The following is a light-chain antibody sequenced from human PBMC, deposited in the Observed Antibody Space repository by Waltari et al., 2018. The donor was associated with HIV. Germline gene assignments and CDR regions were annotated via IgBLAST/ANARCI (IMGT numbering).Light chain of an antibody. J-gene: IGKJ4*01. V-gene: IGKV3-11*01. CDR2: DAS. CDR3: QQRVDWPLT. CDR1: QSVGSY. Sequence: EIVLTQSPATLSLSPGESATLSCRASQSVGSYLGWYQQRPGKAPRPRIYDASNRATGIPDRFSGSGSGTDFTLTITSLEPEDFAVYYCQQRVDWPLTFGGGTKVEI.